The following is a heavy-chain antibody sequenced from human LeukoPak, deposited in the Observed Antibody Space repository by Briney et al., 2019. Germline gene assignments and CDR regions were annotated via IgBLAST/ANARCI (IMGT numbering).Heavy chain of an antibody. CDR1: GFTFSNYA. CDR2: ISGSGGST. Sequence: GGSLRLSCAAAGFTFSNYAMTWVRQAPGRGLEWVSAISGSGGSTYYADSVKGRFTISRDNSKNTLYLQMNSLRAEDTAVYYCAKDRERRGYSSFDYWGQGTLVTVSS. J-gene: IGHJ4*02. D-gene: IGHD6-13*01. V-gene: IGHV3-23*01. CDR3: AKDRERRGYSSFDY.